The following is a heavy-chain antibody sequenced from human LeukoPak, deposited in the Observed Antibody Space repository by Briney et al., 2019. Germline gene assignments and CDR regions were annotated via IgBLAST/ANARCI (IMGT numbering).Heavy chain of an antibody. J-gene: IGHJ4*02. Sequence: PGGSLRLSCAASAFTFSSYGMHWVRQAPGKGLEWVAVIWYGGSNKYYADSVKGRFTISRDNSKNTLYLQMNSLRAEDTAVYYCARATAIYSSGWPLYYFDYWGQGTLVTVSS. CDR2: IWYGGSNK. D-gene: IGHD6-19*01. V-gene: IGHV3-33*01. CDR3: ARATAIYSSGWPLYYFDY. CDR1: AFTFSSYG.